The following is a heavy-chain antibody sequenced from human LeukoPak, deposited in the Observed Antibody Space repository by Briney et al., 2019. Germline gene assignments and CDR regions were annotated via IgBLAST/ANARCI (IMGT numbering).Heavy chain of an antibody. Sequence: PGGSLRLSCAASGSGFTFSTSAINWVRQAPGKGLEWVSSISGSAGSTFYADSVKGRFTISRDNSKNTLYLQINSLRAEDTAVYFCAKTPVSAAGYNWFDSWGQGALVTVSS. V-gene: IGHV3-23*01. CDR1: GSGFTFSTSA. CDR3: AKTPVSAAGYNWFDS. D-gene: IGHD6-13*01. CDR2: ISGSAGST. J-gene: IGHJ5*01.